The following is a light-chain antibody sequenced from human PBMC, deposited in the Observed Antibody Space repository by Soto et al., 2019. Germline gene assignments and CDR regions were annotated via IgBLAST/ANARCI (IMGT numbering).Light chain of an antibody. CDR3: QSYDSSLSGSWGV. CDR1: SSNIGAGYD. J-gene: IGLJ1*01. Sequence: QPVLTQPRAVSGAPGERVTISCTGSSSNIGAGYDVHWYQQLPGTAPKLLIYGNSNRPSGVPDRFSGSKSGTSASLAITGLQAEDEADYYCQSYDSSLSGSWGVFGTGTKVTVL. V-gene: IGLV1-40*01. CDR2: GNS.